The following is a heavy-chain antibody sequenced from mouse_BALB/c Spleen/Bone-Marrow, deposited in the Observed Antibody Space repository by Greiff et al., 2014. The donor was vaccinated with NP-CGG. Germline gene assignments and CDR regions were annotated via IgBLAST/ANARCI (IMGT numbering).Heavy chain of an antibody. CDR1: GFSLSRYS. J-gene: IGHJ3*01. Sequence: VQLVESGPGLVAPSQSLSITCTVSGFSLSRYSIHWIGQPPGNGLEWLGMIWGGGSTDYNSALKSRLSISKDNYKSQVFLKMNSLQTDDTAIYYCARNLRDPFAYWGQGTLVTVSA. CDR3: ARNLRDPFAY. V-gene: IGHV2-6-4*01. CDR2: IWGGGST.